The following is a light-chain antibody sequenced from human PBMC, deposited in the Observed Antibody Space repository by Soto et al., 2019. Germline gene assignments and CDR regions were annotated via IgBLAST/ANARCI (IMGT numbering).Light chain of an antibody. CDR1: SSNIGSNY. Sequence: QAVVTQPPSASGTPGQRVTISCSGSSSNIGSNYVYWYQQLPGTAPKLLIYRNNQRPSGVPDRFSGSKSGTSASLAISGHRSEDEADYYCAAWDDSLRVFGGGTKLTVL. J-gene: IGLJ2*01. CDR3: AAWDDSLRV. V-gene: IGLV1-47*01. CDR2: RNN.